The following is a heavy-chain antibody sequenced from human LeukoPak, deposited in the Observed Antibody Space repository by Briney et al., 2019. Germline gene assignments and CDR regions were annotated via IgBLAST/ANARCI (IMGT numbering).Heavy chain of an antibody. J-gene: IGHJ4*02. CDR2: ISYDGSDEYYADSVNK. CDR3: AKDRVDYYGSGSFSH. CDR1: GFNFNNYA. V-gene: IGHV3-30*04. D-gene: IGHD3-10*01. Sequence: PGGSLRLSCAASGFNFNNYAMHWVRQAPGKGLEWVAIISYDGSDEYYADSVNKYYADSVKGRFTISRDNSKNTLYLQMNSLRVEDTAVYYCAKDRVDYYGSGSFSHWGQGTLVTVSS.